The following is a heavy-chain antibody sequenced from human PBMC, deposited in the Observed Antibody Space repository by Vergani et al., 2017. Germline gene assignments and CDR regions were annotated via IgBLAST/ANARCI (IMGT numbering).Heavy chain of an antibody. CDR1: GFTFSSYS. Sequence: EVQLVESGGGLVKPGGSLRLSCAASGFTFSSYSMNWVRQAPGKGLEWVSSISSSSSYIYYADSGKGRFTISRDNAKNSLYLQMNSLRAEDTAVYYCARGGDDILTGYPFDYWGQGTLVTVSS. CDR2: ISSSSSYI. V-gene: IGHV3-21*01. J-gene: IGHJ4*02. CDR3: ARGGDDILTGYPFDY. D-gene: IGHD3-9*01.